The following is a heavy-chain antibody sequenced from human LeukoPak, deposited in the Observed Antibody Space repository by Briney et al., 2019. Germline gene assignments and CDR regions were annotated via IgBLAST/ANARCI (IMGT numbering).Heavy chain of an antibody. Sequence: GGSLRLPCVASGFTLSTFWMTWVRQAPGKGLEWVSAISGSGGSTYYADSVKGRFTISRDNSKNTLYLQMNSLRAEDTAVYYCAKRSTGYYFDYWGQGTLVTVSS. J-gene: IGHJ4*02. CDR2: ISGSGGST. D-gene: IGHD4-17*01. CDR1: GFTLSTFW. CDR3: AKRSTGYYFDY. V-gene: IGHV3-23*01.